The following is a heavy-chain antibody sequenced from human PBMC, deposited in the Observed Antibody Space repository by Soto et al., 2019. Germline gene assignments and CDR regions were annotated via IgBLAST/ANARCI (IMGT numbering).Heavy chain of an antibody. V-gene: IGHV1-69*06. D-gene: IGHD2-2*01. CDR1: GGTFSSYA. J-gene: IGHJ6*02. CDR2: IIPIFGTA. CDR3: ASSNEFIVVVPAALHYYYGMDV. Sequence: QVQLVQSGAEVKKPGSSVKVSCKASGGTFSSYAISWVRQAPGRGLEWMGGIIPIFGTANYAQKFQGRVTITADKSTSTAYMELSSLRSEDTAVYYCASSNEFIVVVPAALHYYYGMDVWGQGTTVTVSS.